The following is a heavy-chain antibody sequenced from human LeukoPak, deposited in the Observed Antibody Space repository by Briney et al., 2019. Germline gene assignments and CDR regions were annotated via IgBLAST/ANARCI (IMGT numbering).Heavy chain of an antibody. CDR2: ISGSGGST. CDR1: GFSFNSYS. CDR3: AKEPDYSGAFDI. J-gene: IGHJ3*02. V-gene: IGHV3-23*01. D-gene: IGHD4/OR15-4a*01. Sequence: RTGGSLRLSCAASGFSFNSYSMNWARQAPGKGLEWVSAISGSGGSTYYADSVKGRFTISRDNSKNTLYLQMNSLRAEDTAVYYCAKEPDYSGAFDIWGQGTMVTVSS.